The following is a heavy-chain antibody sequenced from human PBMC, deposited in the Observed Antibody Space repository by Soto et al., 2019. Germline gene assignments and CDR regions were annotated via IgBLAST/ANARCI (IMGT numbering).Heavy chain of an antibody. V-gene: IGHV4-59*08. D-gene: IGHD6-19*01. J-gene: IGHJ4*01. CDR3: ARAVGDPLYYLDY. CDR2: TDYSGNT. Sequence: QVQLQESGPGLVRPSETLSLTCTVSSDSISSYYWIWIRQSPGKGLEWIGYTDYSGNTNYNPSLNGRVAISGDTSKNQFSLRRSSVTAADTAVYYCARAVGDPLYYLDYWGHGTLVTVSS. CDR1: SDSISSYY.